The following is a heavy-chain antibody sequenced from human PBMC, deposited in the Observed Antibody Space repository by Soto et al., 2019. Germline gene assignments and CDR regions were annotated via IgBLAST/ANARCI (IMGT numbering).Heavy chain of an antibody. V-gene: IGHV4-31*03. CDR2: IFHSGNM. CDR3: AREERFSHWLDP. CDR1: VGSISSLGYY. Sequence: TLSLTCSVSVGSISSLGYYWSWIRQDPGKGLEWIGHIFHSGNMDYNPSLQSRVTMSVDTSKNQFSLKLSSVTAADTAVYYCAREERFSHWLDPWGQGTLVTVSS. J-gene: IGHJ5*02.